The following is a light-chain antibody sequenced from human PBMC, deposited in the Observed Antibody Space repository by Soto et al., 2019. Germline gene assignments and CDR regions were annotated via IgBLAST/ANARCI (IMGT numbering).Light chain of an antibody. CDR3: QETYSTPTWT. Sequence: EIVLTQSPDTLSLSPGERATLSCRTSQSVSDTLAWYQQKPGQAPRLLIYDASNRATGVPDRFSGSGSGTDFTLTISSLQPEDFATYYCQETYSTPTWTFGQGTKVDIK. CDR2: DAS. CDR1: QSVSDT. J-gene: IGKJ1*01. V-gene: IGKV3-11*01.